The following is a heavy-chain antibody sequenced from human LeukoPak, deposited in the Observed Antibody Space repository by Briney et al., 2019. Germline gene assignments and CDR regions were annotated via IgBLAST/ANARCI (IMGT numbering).Heavy chain of an antibody. J-gene: IGHJ4*02. V-gene: IGHV4-59*01. CDR3: ARGGGSSGWHDY. CDR1: GGSISSYY. Sequence: SETLSLTCTVSGGSISSYYWSWIRQPPGKGLEWIGYIYYSGTTNYNPSLKSRVTISVDTSKNQFSLKLSSVTAADTAVYYCARGGGSSGWHDYWGRGTLVTVSS. D-gene: IGHD6-19*01. CDR2: IYYSGTT.